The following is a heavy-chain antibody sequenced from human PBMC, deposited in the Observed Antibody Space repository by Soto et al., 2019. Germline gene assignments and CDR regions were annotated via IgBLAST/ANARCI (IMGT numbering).Heavy chain of an antibody. J-gene: IGHJ4*02. Sequence: QVQLQESGPGLVKPSETLSLTCTVSGGSISSYYWSWIRQPPGKGLEWIGYIYYSGSTNYNPSLKCRVTVSVDPSKNQFSLKLSSVTAADTAVYYCASKVASSASFDYWGRGTLVTVSA. CDR2: IYYSGST. V-gene: IGHV4-59*01. CDR1: GGSISSYY. CDR3: ASKVASSASFDY.